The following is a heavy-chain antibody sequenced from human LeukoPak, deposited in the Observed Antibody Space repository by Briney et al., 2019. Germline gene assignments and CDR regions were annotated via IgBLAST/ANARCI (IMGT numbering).Heavy chain of an antibody. CDR1: GFTFSIYA. J-gene: IGHJ6*02. CDR3: AKGRKSYYYGMDV. V-gene: IGHV3-23*01. CDR2: ISGSGGST. Sequence: GGSLRLSCTASGFTFSIYAMNWVRQAPGKGLEWVSGISGSGGSTYYADSVKGRFTISRDNSKNTLYLQMNSLRAEDTAVYHCAKGRKSYYYGMDVWGQGTTVTVSS.